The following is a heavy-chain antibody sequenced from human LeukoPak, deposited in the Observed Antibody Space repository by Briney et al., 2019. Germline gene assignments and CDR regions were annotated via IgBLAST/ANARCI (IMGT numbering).Heavy chain of an antibody. Sequence: GESLKISCKTSGYNFTTFWIGWVRQMPGKGLEWVSSISSSSSYIYYGDSVKGRFTISRDNAKNSLYLQMNSLRAEDTAVYYCARDGAVTNGRYFDYWGQGTLVTVSS. CDR3: ARDGAVTNGRYFDY. V-gene: IGHV3-21*01. CDR1: GYNFTTFW. CDR2: ISSSSSYI. D-gene: IGHD4-17*01. J-gene: IGHJ4*02.